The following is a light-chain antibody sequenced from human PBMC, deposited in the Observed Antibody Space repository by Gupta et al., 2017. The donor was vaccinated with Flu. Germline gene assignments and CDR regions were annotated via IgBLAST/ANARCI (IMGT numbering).Light chain of an antibody. CDR3: QQDDKLPLT. J-gene: IGKJ4*01. CDR2: DAS. V-gene: IGKV1-33*01. Sequence: DIQMTQSPSSLSASVGDRVTITCQASQDISKYLNWYQQRPGKAPKILIDDASNLETAVPSRFSGSGSGTDFTFTISILHPEDIATYYCQQDDKLPLTFGGGTKVEIK. CDR1: QDISKY.